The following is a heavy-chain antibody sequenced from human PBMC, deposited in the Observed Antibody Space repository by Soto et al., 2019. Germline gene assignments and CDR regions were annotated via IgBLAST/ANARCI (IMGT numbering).Heavy chain of an antibody. V-gene: IGHV1-24*01. CDR3: ATSRRWGMDV. J-gene: IGHJ6*02. CDR2: FDPEDGET. Sequence: APGKVSCKVSGYTLTELSMHWVRQAPGKGLEWMGGFDPEDGETIYAQKFQGRVTMTEDTSISTAYMELSRLRSDDTAVYYCATSRRWGMDVWGQGTTVTVSS. CDR1: GYTLTELS.